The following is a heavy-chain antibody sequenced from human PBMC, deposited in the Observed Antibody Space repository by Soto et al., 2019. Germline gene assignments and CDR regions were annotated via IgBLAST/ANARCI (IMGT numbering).Heavy chain of an antibody. V-gene: IGHV1-18*04. Sequence: QVQLVQSAAEVKKPGASVKVSCKASGYSFTSYGISWVRQAPGQGPEWMGWISGHNGNTNHPQSLQGRVTMTTDTSRNTAYMELRRLRSDDTAVYYCARHRFNYYDDTVYYYFDYWGQGTLVTVSS. CDR2: ISGHNGNT. CDR1: GYSFTSYG. CDR3: ARHRFNYYDDTVYYYFDY. J-gene: IGHJ4*02. D-gene: IGHD3-22*01.